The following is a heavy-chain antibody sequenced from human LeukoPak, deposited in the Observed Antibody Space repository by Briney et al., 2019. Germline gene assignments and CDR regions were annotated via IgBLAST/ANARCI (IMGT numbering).Heavy chain of an antibody. D-gene: IGHD6-13*01. CDR3: ASAPRQQLVQGWFDP. Sequence: SETLSLTCAVYGGSFSGYYWSWIRQPPGKGLEWIGEINHSGSTNYNPSLKSRVTISVDTSKNQFSLRLSSVTAADTAVYYCASAPRQQLVQGWFDPWGQGTLVTVSS. CDR1: GGSFSGYY. CDR2: INHSGST. V-gene: IGHV4-34*01. J-gene: IGHJ5*02.